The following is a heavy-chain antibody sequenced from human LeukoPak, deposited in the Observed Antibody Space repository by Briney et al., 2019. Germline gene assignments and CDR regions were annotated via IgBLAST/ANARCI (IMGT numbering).Heavy chain of an antibody. CDR3: ARRGVVVPAAADWFDP. CDR2: IDPSDSYT. CDR1: GYSFTSYW. V-gene: IGHV5-10-1*01. Sequence: GESLRISCKGSGYSFTSYWIIWVRQMPGGGVEWMGRIDPSDSYTNYSPSFQGHVTISADKSISTAYLQWSSLKASDTAMYYCARRGVVVPAAADWFDPWGQGTLVTVSS. D-gene: IGHD2-2*01. J-gene: IGHJ5*02.